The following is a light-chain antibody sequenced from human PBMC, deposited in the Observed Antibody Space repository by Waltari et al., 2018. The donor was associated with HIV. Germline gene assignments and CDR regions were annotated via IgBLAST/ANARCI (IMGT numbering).Light chain of an antibody. V-gene: IGKV1-5*03. J-gene: IGKJ4*01. CDR1: QSISSW. CDR3: QQYNSYRT. CDR2: KAS. Sequence: DIQMTQSPSTLSASVGDRVTITCRASQSISSWLAWYQQKPGKAPKLLIYKASSLESGVQSRFSGSGSGTEFTLTISSLQPDDFATYYCQQYNSYRTFGGGTKVEIK.